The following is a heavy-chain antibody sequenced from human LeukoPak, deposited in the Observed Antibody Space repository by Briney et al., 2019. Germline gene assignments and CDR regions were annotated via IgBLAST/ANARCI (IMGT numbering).Heavy chain of an antibody. CDR2: INHSGST. D-gene: IGHD3-10*01. Sequence: SSETRSLTCAVYGGSFSGYYWSWIRQPPGKGLEWIGEINHSGSTNYNPSLKSRVTISVDTSKNQFSLKLSSVTAADTAVYYCARSKASGAFNWFDPWGQGTLVTVSS. V-gene: IGHV4-34*01. CDR3: ARSKASGAFNWFDP. CDR1: GGSFSGYY. J-gene: IGHJ5*02.